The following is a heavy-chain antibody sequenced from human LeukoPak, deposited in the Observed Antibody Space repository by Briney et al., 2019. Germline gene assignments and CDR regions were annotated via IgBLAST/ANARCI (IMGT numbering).Heavy chain of an antibody. CDR3: TTMIVVDRASL. Sequence: GGSLRLSCAASGFTFSDYNMRWIRQAPGKGLEWVGRIKSKTDGGTTDYAAPVKGRFTISRDDSKNTLYLQMNSLKTEDTAVYYCTTMIVVDRASLWGQGTLVTVSS. CDR2: IKSKTDGGTT. CDR1: GFTFSDYN. J-gene: IGHJ4*02. D-gene: IGHD3-22*01. V-gene: IGHV3-15*01.